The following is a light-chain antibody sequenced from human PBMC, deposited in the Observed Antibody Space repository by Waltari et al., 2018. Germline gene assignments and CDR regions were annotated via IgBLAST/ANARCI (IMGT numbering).Light chain of an antibody. Sequence: ALTQPASVSGSPGQSITISCSGTSPDFGHYDYVAWYLQPPATAPKLIIFDVSKRPSGISDRFSASKSGSTASLTISGLQAEDEGEYFCGSYTTNSPFAVVFGGGTKLTVL. CDR3: GSYTTNSPFAVV. CDR2: DVS. J-gene: IGLJ2*01. CDR1: SPDFGHYDY. V-gene: IGLV2-14*03.